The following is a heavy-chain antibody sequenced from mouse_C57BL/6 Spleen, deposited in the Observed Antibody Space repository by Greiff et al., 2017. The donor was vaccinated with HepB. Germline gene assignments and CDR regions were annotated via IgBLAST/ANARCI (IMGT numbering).Heavy chain of an antibody. CDR2: IYPGDGDT. V-gene: IGHV1-82*01. Sequence: VQLQQSGPELVKPGASVKLSCKASGYAFSSSWMNWVKQRPGKGLEWIGRIYPGDGDTNYNGKFKGKATLTADKSSSTAYMQLSSLTSEDSAVYFCARDYGSYAMDYWGQGTSVTVSS. J-gene: IGHJ4*01. CDR1: GYAFSSSW. CDR3: ARDYGSYAMDY. D-gene: IGHD1-1*01.